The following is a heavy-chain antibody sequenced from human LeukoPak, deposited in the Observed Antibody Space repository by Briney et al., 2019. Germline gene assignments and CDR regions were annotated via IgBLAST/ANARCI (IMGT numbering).Heavy chain of an antibody. CDR2: IKKNGSEK. D-gene: IGHD4-23*01. CDR3: ARDVTPYY. Sequence: PGGSLRLSCVASGFTFSDYYMSWVRQPPGKGLEWVANIKKNGSEKYYADSVKGRFTISRDNAKNSLFLQMNSLRAEDTAVYYCARDVTPYYWGQGTLVTVSS. CDR1: GFTFSDYY. J-gene: IGHJ4*02. V-gene: IGHV3-7*01.